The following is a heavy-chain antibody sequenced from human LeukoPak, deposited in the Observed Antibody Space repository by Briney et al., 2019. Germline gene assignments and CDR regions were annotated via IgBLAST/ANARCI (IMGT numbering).Heavy chain of an antibody. D-gene: IGHD6-19*01. CDR2: INSDGCST. CDR3: ARPYSSGWWYFDY. J-gene: IGHJ4*02. CDR1: GFTFSSYW. Sequence: PGGSLRLSCAASGFTFSSYWMHWVRQAPGKGLVWVSRINSDGCSTSYADSVKGRFTISRDNARDTLYLQMNSLRAEDTAVYYCARPYSSGWWYFDYWGQGTLVTVSS. V-gene: IGHV3-74*01.